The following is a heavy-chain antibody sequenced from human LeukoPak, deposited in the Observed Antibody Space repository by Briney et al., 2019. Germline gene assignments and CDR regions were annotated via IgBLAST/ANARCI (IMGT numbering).Heavy chain of an antibody. Sequence: GESLKISCKASGYSFTSYWIGWVRQLPGKGLEWMGIIYPGDSDTRYSPSFQGQVTISADRSITTAYLQWSSLKASDTVMYFCATTGVMAAPGSFDYWGQGTLVSVSS. CDR3: ATTGVMAAPGSFDY. V-gene: IGHV5-51*01. CDR1: GYSFTSYW. J-gene: IGHJ4*02. D-gene: IGHD6-13*01. CDR2: IYPGDSDT.